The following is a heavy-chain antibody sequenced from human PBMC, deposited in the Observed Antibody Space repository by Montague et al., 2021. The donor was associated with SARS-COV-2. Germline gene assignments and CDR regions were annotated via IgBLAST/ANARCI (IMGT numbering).Heavy chain of an antibody. CDR1: GGSISSYY. CDR2: IYTSGST. V-gene: IGHV4-4*07. Sequence: SETLSLSCTVSGGSISSYYWSWIRQPAGKGLEWIGRIYTSGSTNYNPSLKSRVTMSVDTSKNQFSLKPSSVTAADTAGYYCAREAWFGDKTSASEYYGMDVRGQGTTVTV. D-gene: IGHD3-10*01. J-gene: IGHJ6*02. CDR3: AREAWFGDKTSASEYYGMDV.